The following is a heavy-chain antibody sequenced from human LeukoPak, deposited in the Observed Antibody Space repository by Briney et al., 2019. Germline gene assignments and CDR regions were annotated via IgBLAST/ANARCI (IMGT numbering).Heavy chain of an antibody. CDR1: GFTFSSYG. V-gene: IGHV3-33*01. CDR3: AREPTIAAAGNDAFDI. J-gene: IGHJ3*02. D-gene: IGHD6-13*01. Sequence: GGSLRLSCAASGFTFSSYGMHWVRQAPGKGLEWVAVIWYDGSNKYYADSVKGRFTISRDNSKNTLYLQMNSLRAEDTAVYYCAREPTIAAAGNDAFDIWGQGTMVTVSS. CDR2: IWYDGSNK.